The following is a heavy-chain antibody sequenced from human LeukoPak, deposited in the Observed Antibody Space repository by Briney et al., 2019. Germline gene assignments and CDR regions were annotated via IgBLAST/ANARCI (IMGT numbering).Heavy chain of an antibody. CDR3: AKDIRSNYYYGMDV. CDR2: ISWNSGSI. D-gene: IGHD3-3*01. V-gene: IGHV3-9*01. Sequence: SLRLSCAASGFTFDDYAMHWVRQAPGKGLEWASGISWNSGSIGYADSVKGRFTISRDNAKNSLYLQMNSLRAEDTALYYCAKDIRSNYYYGMDVWGQGTTVTVSS. CDR1: GFTFDDYA. J-gene: IGHJ6*02.